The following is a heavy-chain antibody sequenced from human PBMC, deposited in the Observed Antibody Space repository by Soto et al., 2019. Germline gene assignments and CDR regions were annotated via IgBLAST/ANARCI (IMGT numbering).Heavy chain of an antibody. Sequence: GGSLRLSCAASGFTFSSYSMNWVRQAPGKGLEWVSYISSSSSTIYYADSVKGRFTISRDNAKNSLYLQMNSLRAEDTAVYYCSTEPWNRNYSIDYWGQGKLVTFSS. V-gene: IGHV3-48*01. J-gene: IGHJ4*02. CDR3: STEPWNRNYSIDY. D-gene: IGHD3-3*01. CDR1: GFTFSSYS. CDR2: ISSSSSTI.